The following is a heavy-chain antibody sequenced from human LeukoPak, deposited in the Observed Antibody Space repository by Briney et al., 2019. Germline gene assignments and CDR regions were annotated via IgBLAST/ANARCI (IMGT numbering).Heavy chain of an antibody. CDR3: AKSSYSIFDY. V-gene: IGHV4-39*01. Sequence: PSETLSLTCTVSGGSISSSSFYWGWIRQSPGKGLEWIGTIYYSGNTYYNPSLKSRVTISVDTSKNQFSLKLSSVTAADTAVYYCAKSSYSIFDYWGQGTLVTVSS. CDR2: IYYSGNT. CDR1: GGSISSSSFY. D-gene: IGHD5-18*01. J-gene: IGHJ4*02.